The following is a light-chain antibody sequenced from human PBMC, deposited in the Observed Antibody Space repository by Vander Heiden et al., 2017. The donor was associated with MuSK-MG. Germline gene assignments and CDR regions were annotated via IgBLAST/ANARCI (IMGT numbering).Light chain of an antibody. CDR1: QSIISY. Sequence: DIQMTHSPSSLSASLGNRVTITCLASQSIISYLNWYHQKQGKAPKLLIYAASSLQRGVPSRFSGSGSGTDFTLTISSLQPEDFATYYCQHSDSTPRSFGQGTQVEIK. CDR2: AAS. CDR3: QHSDSTPRS. J-gene: IGKJ1*01. V-gene: IGKV1-39*01.